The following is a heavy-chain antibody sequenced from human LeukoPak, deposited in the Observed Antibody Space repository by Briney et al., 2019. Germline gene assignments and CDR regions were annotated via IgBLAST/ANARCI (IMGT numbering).Heavy chain of an antibody. CDR2: INHSGST. CDR3: AREVILSAFDI. D-gene: IGHD3-16*02. Sequence: PSETLSLTCTVSGGSISSYYWSWIRQPPGKGLEWIGEINHSGSTNYNPSLKSRVTISVDTSKNQFSLKLSSVTAADTAVYYCAREVILSAFDIWGQGTMVTVSS. J-gene: IGHJ3*02. V-gene: IGHV4-34*01. CDR1: GGSISSYY.